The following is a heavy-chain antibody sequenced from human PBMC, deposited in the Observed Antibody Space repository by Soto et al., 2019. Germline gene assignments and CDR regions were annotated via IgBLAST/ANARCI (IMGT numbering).Heavy chain of an antibody. Sequence: EVQLLESGGGLVQPGGSLRLACAASGFSFSSYAVVWVRQAPGKGLEWVSVISARGGSSYFADSVKGRFTISRDDSKNTVFLQMNSLKTEDTAVYYCTTVVVMLYGGSHSAHWGQGTLVTVSS. CDR2: ISARGGSS. CDR1: GFSFSSYA. CDR3: TTVVVMLYGGSHSAH. J-gene: IGHJ4*02. D-gene: IGHD2-8*01. V-gene: IGHV3-23*01.